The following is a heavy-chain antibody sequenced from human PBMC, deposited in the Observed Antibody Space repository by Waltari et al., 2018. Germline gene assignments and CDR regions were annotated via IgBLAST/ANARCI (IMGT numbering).Heavy chain of an antibody. CDR3: AALYTGSYYDLDV. Sequence: QVQLVESGGGVVQPEKSLRLSCAVSGLPFSDHGFHWVRQAPGKGLEWLAVVTYDGSKEYYEESVKGRFSISRDNSENTLYLQIHSLRPEDTAVYYCAALYTGSYYDLDVWGQGTTVTVSS. CDR1: GLPFSDHG. V-gene: IGHV3-30*03. CDR2: VTYDGSKE. J-gene: IGHJ6*02. D-gene: IGHD1-26*01.